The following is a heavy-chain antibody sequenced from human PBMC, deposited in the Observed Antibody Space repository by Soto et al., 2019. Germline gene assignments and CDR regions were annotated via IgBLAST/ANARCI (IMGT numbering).Heavy chain of an antibody. Sequence: GGSLRLSCAASGCTFSSYAMHWVRQAPGKGLEWVAVISYDGSNKYYADSVKGRFTISRDNSKNTLYLQMNSLRAEDTAVYYCARGNGHDYPYYFDYWGQGTLVTVSS. CDR2: ISYDGSNK. D-gene: IGHD3-22*01. CDR1: GCTFSSYA. J-gene: IGHJ4*02. V-gene: IGHV3-30-3*01. CDR3: ARGNGHDYPYYFDY.